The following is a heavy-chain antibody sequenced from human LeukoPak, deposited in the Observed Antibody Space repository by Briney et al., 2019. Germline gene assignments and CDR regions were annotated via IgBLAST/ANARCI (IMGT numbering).Heavy chain of an antibody. CDR2: IKHDGSEK. CDR3: ARLTDSGYYQRDFFDY. D-gene: IGHD3-22*01. V-gene: IGHV3-7*01. J-gene: IGHJ4*02. Sequence: GGSLRLSCAASGFTFSSHWMSWVRQAPGKGLEWVANIKHDGSEKYYADSVKGRLTISRDNAKNSLYLQMNSLRAEDTAVYYCARLTDSGYYQRDFFDYWGQGTLVTVSS. CDR1: GFTFSSHW.